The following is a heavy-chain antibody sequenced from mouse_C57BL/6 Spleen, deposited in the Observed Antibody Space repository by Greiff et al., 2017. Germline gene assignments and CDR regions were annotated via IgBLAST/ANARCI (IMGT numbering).Heavy chain of an antibody. CDR2: ISDGGSYT. CDR3: ARDGDYDYDEGRFAY. J-gene: IGHJ3*01. Sequence: DVKLVESGGGLVKPGGSLKLSCAASGFTFSSYAMSWVRQTPEKRLEWVATISDGGSYTYYPDNVKGRFTISRDNAKNNLYLQMSHLKSEDTAMYYCARDGDYDYDEGRFAYWGQGTLVTVSA. V-gene: IGHV5-4*01. CDR1: GFTFSSYA. D-gene: IGHD2-4*01.